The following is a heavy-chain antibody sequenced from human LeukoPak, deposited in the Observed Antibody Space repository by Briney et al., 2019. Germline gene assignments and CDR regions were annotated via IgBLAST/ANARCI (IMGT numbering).Heavy chain of an antibody. D-gene: IGHD3-3*01. CDR1: GFTFSSYA. CDR3: AKMHDFWSGYYNY. J-gene: IGHJ4*02. V-gene: IGHV3-23*01. CDR2: ISGSGGST. Sequence: GGSLRLSCAASGFTFSSYAMSWVRQAPGKGLEWVSVISGSGGSTYYADSVKGRFTISRDNSKNTLYVQMNSLRAEDTAVYYCAKMHDFWSGYYNYWGQGTLVTVSS.